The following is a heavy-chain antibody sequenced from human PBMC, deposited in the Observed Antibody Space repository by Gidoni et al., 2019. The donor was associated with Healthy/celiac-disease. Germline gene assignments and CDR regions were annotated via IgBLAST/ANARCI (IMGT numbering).Heavy chain of an antibody. J-gene: IGHJ6*02. V-gene: IGHV3-66*02. CDR3: AATIFGAELYYYYGMDV. Sequence: EEQLVESGGGLVQPGGSLRLSCAASGFTVSSNYMSWVRQAPGKGLEWVSVIYSGGSTYYADSVKGLFTISRDNSKNPLYLQMNSLRAEDTAVYYCAATIFGAELYYYYGMDVWGQGTTVTVSS. D-gene: IGHD3-3*01. CDR1: GFTVSSNY. CDR2: IYSGGST.